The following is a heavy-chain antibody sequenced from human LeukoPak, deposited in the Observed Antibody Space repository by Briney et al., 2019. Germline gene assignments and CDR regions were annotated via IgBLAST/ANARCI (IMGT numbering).Heavy chain of an antibody. CDR2: IYPADSDT. D-gene: IGHD3-22*01. V-gene: IGHV5-51*01. Sequence: GESLKISCKGSGYSFSNYWIGWVRQMPGKGLEWMGIIYPADSDTRYNPSFQDQVTFSADKSISTAYLQWRSLRASDTAIYYCARLYYDSGAFDYWGQGTLVTVSS. CDR3: ARLYYDSGAFDY. CDR1: GYSFSNYW. J-gene: IGHJ4*02.